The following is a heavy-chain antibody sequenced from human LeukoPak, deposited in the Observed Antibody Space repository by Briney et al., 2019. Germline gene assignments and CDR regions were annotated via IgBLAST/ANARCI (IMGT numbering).Heavy chain of an antibody. CDR3: AREMGVVTAHGIDV. CDR1: GGSISSISSNNYH. D-gene: IGHD4-23*01. Sequence: SETLSLTCIVSGGSISSISSNNYHWGWIRQPPGKGLEWIGSIYYSGSTYYNPSLKSRVTISVDTSKNQFSLKLSSVTAADTALYYCAREMGVVTAHGIDVWGQGTTATVSS. CDR2: IYYSGST. J-gene: IGHJ6*02. V-gene: IGHV4-39*02.